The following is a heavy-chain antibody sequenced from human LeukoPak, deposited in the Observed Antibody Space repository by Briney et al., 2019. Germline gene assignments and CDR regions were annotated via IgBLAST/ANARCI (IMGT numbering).Heavy chain of an antibody. D-gene: IGHD7-27*01. V-gene: IGHV3-23*01. CDR1: GFTFSSYA. CDR2: VSGYGDRT. CDR3: AIDPNWGVDY. J-gene: IGHJ4*02. Sequence: GGSLRLSCAASGFTFSSYAMSWVRQTPGKGLEWVSAVSGYGDRTYYADSVRGRFTISRDNSKSTLYLQMNSLRAEDTAVYYCAIDPNWGVDYWGQGVLVTVSS.